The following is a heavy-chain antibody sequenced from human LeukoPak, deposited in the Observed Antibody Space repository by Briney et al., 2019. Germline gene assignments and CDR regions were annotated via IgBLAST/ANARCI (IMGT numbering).Heavy chain of an antibody. CDR1: GGTFSSYA. D-gene: IGHD2-2*01. V-gene: IGHV1-69*05. J-gene: IGHJ5*02. Sequence: GASVKVSCKASGGTFSSYAISWVRQAPGQGLEWMGGIIPIFGTANYAQKFQGRVTITTDESTSTAYMELSSLRSEDTAVYYCARRGCSSTSCYGRNWFDPWGQGTLVTVSS. CDR3: ARRGCSSTSCYGRNWFDP. CDR2: IIPIFGTA.